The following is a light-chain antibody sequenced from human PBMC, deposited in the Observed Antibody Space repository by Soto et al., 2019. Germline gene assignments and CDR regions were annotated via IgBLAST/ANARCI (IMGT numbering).Light chain of an antibody. CDR3: TSYTSGNVV. CDR1: SSDVGGYNY. V-gene: IGLV2-14*01. Sequence: QSALTQPASVSGSPGQSITISCTGTSSDVGGYNYVSWYQQHPGQAPKLMIYEVSNRPSGVSSRFSGSKSGNTASLTISVLHAEEAADYYCTSYTSGNVVFGGGTKLTVL. CDR2: EVS. J-gene: IGLJ2*01.